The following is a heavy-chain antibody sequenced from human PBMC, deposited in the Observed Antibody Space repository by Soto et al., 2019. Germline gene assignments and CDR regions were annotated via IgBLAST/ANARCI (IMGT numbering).Heavy chain of an antibody. CDR3: SKDPTSYDSSAQFDS. Sequence: EVQLLESGERLEQPGGSLGLSCAASGFTFSNYPMNWDRQPPGKGLEWVSGISGGGGWTYYPDPVKGRSTISRQNSKITLYLEMNRLRVEDTGVYYCSKDPTSYDSSAQFDSWGQGTLVTVSS. J-gene: IGHJ4*02. V-gene: IGHV3-23*01. CDR2: ISGGGGWT. D-gene: IGHD3-22*01. CDR1: GFTFSNYP.